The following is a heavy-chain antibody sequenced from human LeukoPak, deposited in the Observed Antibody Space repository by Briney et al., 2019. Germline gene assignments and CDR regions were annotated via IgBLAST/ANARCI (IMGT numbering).Heavy chain of an antibody. Sequence: HPGGSLRLSCAASGFTFSSYAMSWVRQAPGKGLEWVSAISGSGGSTYYADSVKGRFTISRDNSKNTLYLQMNSLRAEDTAVYYCAKDRTRGSGWYTIGYWGQGTLVTVSS. CDR1: GFTFSSYA. D-gene: IGHD6-19*01. J-gene: IGHJ4*02. CDR2: ISGSGGST. V-gene: IGHV3-23*01. CDR3: AKDRTRGSGWYTIGY.